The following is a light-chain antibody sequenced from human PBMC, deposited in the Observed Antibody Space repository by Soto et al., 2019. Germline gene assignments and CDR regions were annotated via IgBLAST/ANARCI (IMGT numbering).Light chain of an antibody. CDR1: QSISSW. CDR3: QQYNSYSLT. V-gene: IGKV1-5*03. Sequence: DLQMTQSPSTLSASVGDRVTITCRASQSISSWLAWYQQKPGKAPKLLIYKASSLESGVPSRFSGSGSGTEFTLTISSLQPDDFATYYCQQYNSYSLTFGQGTKVDIK. CDR2: KAS. J-gene: IGKJ1*01.